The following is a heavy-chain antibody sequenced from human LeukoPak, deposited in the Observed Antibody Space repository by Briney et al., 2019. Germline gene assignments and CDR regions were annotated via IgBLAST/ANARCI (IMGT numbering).Heavy chain of an antibody. V-gene: IGHV4-59*01. CDR3: ARVSFFGGSEP. CDR1: GGSIRGYY. J-gene: IGHJ5*02. CDR2: IYSSGST. D-gene: IGHD3-10*01. Sequence: SETLSLTCNVSGGSIRGYYWSWIRQPPGKGLEWIGYIYSSGSTNYNPSLKSRVTMSVDTSKNQFSLKVSSVAAADTAVYYCARVSFFGGSEPWGQGTLVTVSS.